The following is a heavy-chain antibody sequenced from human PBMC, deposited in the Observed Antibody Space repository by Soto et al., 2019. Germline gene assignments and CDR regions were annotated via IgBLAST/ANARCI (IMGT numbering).Heavy chain of an antibody. J-gene: IGHJ4*02. D-gene: IGHD5-12*01. CDR1: GYSFTSYW. CDR3: ARLQRDGYNSYTSDY. V-gene: IGHV5-51*01. CDR2: IYPGDSDT. Sequence: GESLKISCKGSGYSFTSYWIGWVRQMPGKGLEWMGIIYPGDSDTRYSPSFQGQVTISADKSISTAYLQWSSLKASDTAMYYCARLQRDGYNSYTSDYWGQGTLVTVSS.